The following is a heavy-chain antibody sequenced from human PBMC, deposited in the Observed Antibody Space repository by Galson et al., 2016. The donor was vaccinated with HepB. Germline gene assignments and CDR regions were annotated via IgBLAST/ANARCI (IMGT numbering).Heavy chain of an antibody. D-gene: IGHD4-23*01. CDR1: GFTVSAHH. J-gene: IGHJ4*02. V-gene: IGHV3-53*01. CDR2: LYGGGGT. Sequence: SLRLSCAASGFTVSAHHVGWFRQAPGKGLECVSVLYGGGGTYHTDSVKGRFSVSRDNSKNIVYLQMNSLRADDTAVYYCVGYGGNSVWGQGTLVTVSS. CDR3: VGYGGNSV.